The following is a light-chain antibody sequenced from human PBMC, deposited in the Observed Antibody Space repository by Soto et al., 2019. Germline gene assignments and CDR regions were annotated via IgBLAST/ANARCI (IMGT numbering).Light chain of an antibody. CDR1: QSVSSSY. Sequence: EIVLTQSPGTLSLSPGERATLSCRASQSVSSSYLAWYQQKPGQAPRLLICGASSRATGIPDRFSGSGSGTDFTLTTSRLEPEDFAVYYCQQYGSSPLITFGQGTRLEIK. CDR2: GAS. CDR3: QQYGSSPLIT. J-gene: IGKJ5*01. V-gene: IGKV3-20*01.